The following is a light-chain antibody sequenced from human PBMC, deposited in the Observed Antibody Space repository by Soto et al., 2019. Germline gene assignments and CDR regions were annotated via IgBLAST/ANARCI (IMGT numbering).Light chain of an antibody. Sequence: EIVLTQSPGTLSLSPGERVTLSCRAGQSVSSKLAWYQQKPGQAPRLLIFGASIRVKGIPDRFIGSGSGTDFTLTISRLEPEDFAVYYCQHYVTSLTTFGQGTKVDIK. V-gene: IGKV3-20*01. J-gene: IGKJ1*01. CDR1: QSVSSK. CDR2: GAS. CDR3: QHYVTSLTT.